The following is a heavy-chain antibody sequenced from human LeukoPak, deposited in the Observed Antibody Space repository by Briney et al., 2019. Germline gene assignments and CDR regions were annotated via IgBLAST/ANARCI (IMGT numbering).Heavy chain of an antibody. CDR1: GGSFTDYY. J-gene: IGHJ6*02. CDR3: ARGPVRDDGLTGISYYFGLDV. Sequence: PSETLSLTCAVYGGSFTDYYWSGIRHLPGKGLEWIGEIHHRAGANYNPSLWGRVTISADTSKNQFSLHLTSVTAADTATFYCARGPVRDDGLTGISYYFGLDVWGHGTTVTVFS. D-gene: IGHD2-21*02. V-gene: IGHV4-34*01. CDR2: IHHRAGA.